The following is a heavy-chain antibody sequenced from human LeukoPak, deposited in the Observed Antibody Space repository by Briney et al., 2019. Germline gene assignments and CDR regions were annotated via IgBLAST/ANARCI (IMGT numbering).Heavy chain of an antibody. CDR3: ARGRTQQLLAGWFDP. V-gene: IGHV3-21*01. D-gene: IGHD6-13*01. J-gene: IGHJ5*02. CDR2: ISSSSSYI. Sequence: GGSLRLSCVASGLTFSSYSMNWVRQAPGKGLQWVSSISSSSSYIYYADSVKGRFTISRDNAKNSLYLQMNSLRAEDTAVYYCARGRTQQLLAGWFDPWGQGTLVTVSS. CDR1: GLTFSSYS.